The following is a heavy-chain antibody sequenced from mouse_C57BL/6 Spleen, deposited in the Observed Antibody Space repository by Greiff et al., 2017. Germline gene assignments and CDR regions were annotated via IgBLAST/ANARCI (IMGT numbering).Heavy chain of an antibody. CDR3: ARTGYDYPYYAMDY. D-gene: IGHD2-4*01. CDR2: IWSGGST. CDR1: GFSLTSYG. J-gene: IGHJ4*01. V-gene: IGHV2-2*01. Sequence: QVQLQQSGPGLVKPSPSLSITCTASGFSLTSYGVHWVRQSPGKGLEWLGVIWSGGSTDYNAAFISRLSISKDNSKSQVFFKMNSLQADDTAIYYCARTGYDYPYYAMDYWGQGTSVTVSS.